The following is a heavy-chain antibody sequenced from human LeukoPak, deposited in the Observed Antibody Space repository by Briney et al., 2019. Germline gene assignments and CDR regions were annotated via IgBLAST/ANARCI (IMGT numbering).Heavy chain of an antibody. Sequence: GESLKISRRGSGYSFTTHWIGWVRQMPGKGLEWMGIIYPGDSDTRYSPPFQGQVTISADKSSSTAYLQWSSLKASDTAIYCWARQSGGMDVWGQGTTVTVSS. CDR2: IYPGDSDT. CDR1: GYSFTTHW. V-gene: IGHV5-51*01. J-gene: IGHJ6*02. CDR3: ARQSGGMDV. D-gene: IGHD3-10*01.